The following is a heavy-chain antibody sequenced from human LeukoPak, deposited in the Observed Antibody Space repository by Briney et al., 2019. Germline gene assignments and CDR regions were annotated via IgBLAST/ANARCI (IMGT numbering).Heavy chain of an antibody. CDR1: GGSISSYY. D-gene: IGHD3-22*01. CDR2: IYYSGST. Sequence: PSETLSLTCTVSGGSISSYYWSWIRQPPGKGLEWIGYIYYSGSTNYNPSLKSRVTISVDTSKNQFSLKLSSVTAADTAVYYCARLNNYNDSSGYAGRFSYYFDYWGQGTLVTVSS. V-gene: IGHV4-59*12. CDR3: ARLNNYNDSSGYAGRFSYYFDY. J-gene: IGHJ4*02.